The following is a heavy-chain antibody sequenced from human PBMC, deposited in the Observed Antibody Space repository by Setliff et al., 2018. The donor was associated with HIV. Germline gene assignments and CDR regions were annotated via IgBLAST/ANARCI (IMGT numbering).Heavy chain of an antibody. CDR1: GFSFYKYA. CDR2: ISGSGDST. Sequence: GGSLRLSCAASGFSFYKYAMGWVRQAQGKGLEWVSVISGSGDSTYTADSVEGRFTISRDNSKNTLYLQMNSLRAEDTAIYYCAKDCGYYGSGSSLDYWGQGTLVTVSS. J-gene: IGHJ4*02. V-gene: IGHV3-23*01. CDR3: AKDCGYYGSGSSLDY. D-gene: IGHD3-10*01.